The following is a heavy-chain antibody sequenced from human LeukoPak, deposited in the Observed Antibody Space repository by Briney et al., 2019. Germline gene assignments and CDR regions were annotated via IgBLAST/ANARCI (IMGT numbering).Heavy chain of an antibody. CDR3: ARGSSGWYGIDY. J-gene: IGHJ4*02. CDR1: GFTFSSYE. V-gene: IGHV3-48*03. Sequence: GGSLRLSCAASGFTFSSYEMNWVRQAPGKGLEWVSYISSSGSTIYYADSVKGRFTISRDNAKNALYLQMNSLRAEDTAVYYCARGSSGWYGIDYWGQGALVNVSS. D-gene: IGHD6-19*01. CDR2: ISSSGSTI.